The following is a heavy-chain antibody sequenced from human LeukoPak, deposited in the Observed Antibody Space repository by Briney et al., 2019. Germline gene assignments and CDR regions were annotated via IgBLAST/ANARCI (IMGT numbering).Heavy chain of an antibody. CDR1: GFTFSSYE. Sequence: GGSLRLSCAASGFTFSSYEMNWVRQAPGKGLEWVSYISSSGSTIYYADSVKGRFTISRDNAKNSLYLQMNSLRAEDTAVYYCARSGDGYNVDYWGQGTLVTVSS. CDR3: ARSGDGYNVDY. CDR2: ISSSGSTI. J-gene: IGHJ4*02. D-gene: IGHD5-24*01. V-gene: IGHV3-48*03.